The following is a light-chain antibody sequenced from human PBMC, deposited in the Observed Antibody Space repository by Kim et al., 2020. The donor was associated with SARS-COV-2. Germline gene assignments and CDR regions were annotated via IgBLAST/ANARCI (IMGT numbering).Light chain of an antibody. CDR3: QQYYSTPPA. CDR2: WAS. J-gene: IGKJ4*01. Sequence: DIVMTQSPDSLAVSLGARATINCKSSQSVLYSSNNNNYLAWYQQKPGQPPKLLIYWASTRESGVPDRFSGSGSGTDFTLTISSLQAEDVAVYFCQQYYSTPPAFGGGTKVDIK. V-gene: IGKV4-1*01. CDR1: QSVLYSSNNNNY.